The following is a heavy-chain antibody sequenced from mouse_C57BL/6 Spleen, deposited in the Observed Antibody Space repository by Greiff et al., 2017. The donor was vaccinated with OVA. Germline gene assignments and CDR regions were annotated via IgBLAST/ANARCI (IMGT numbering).Heavy chain of an antibody. D-gene: IGHD2-4*01. CDR1: GFSLTSYG. J-gene: IGHJ2*01. Sequence: VQGVESGPGLVQPSQSLSITCTVSGFSLTSYGVHWVRQSPGKGLEWLGVIWSGGSTDYNAAFISRLSISKDNSKSQVFFKMNSLQADDTAIYYCARGMITTGFDYWGQGTTLTVSS. CDR3: ARGMITTGFDY. V-gene: IGHV2-2*01. CDR2: IWSGGST.